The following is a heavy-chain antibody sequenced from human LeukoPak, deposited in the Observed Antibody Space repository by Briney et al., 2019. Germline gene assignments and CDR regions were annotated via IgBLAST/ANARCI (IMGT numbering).Heavy chain of an antibody. Sequence: SETLSLTCTVSGGSISSGGYYWSWIRQPPGRGLEGIGYIYHSGSTYYNPSLKSRFTISVHRSKNQFSLKLSSVTAADTAVYYCARDLSGYDSTFDCWGQGTLVTVSS. CDR2: IYHSGST. J-gene: IGHJ4*02. CDR1: GGSISSGGYY. D-gene: IGHD5-12*01. V-gene: IGHV4-30-2*01. CDR3: ARDLSGYDSTFDC.